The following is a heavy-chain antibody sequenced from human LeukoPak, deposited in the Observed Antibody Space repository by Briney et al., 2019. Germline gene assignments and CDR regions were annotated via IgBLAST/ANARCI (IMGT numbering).Heavy chain of an antibody. Sequence: ASVKVSCKASGYTFTDYYMHWVRQAPGQGLEWMGWLNPNNGATNFAQKFQGRVTMTRDTSISTTYMELSRPRSDDTAVYYCARDLGFCSGGSCGSMTTVTSYDYWGQGTLVTVSS. D-gene: IGHD2-15*01. J-gene: IGHJ4*02. V-gene: IGHV1-2*02. CDR3: ARDLGFCSGGSCGSMTTVTSYDY. CDR2: LNPNNGAT. CDR1: GYTFTDYY.